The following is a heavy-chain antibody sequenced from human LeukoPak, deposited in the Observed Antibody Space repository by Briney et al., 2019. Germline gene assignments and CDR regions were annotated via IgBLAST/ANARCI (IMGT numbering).Heavy chain of an antibody. J-gene: IGHJ4*02. V-gene: IGHV4-61*02. CDR1: GGSISSGSYY. D-gene: IGHD3-3*01. CDR3: AREGFWSGYYDY. CDR2: IYTSGST. Sequence: SETLSLTCTVSGGSISSGSYYWSWIRQPAGKGLEWIGRIYTSGSTNYNPSLKSRVTISVDTSKNQFSLKLSSVTAADTAVYYCAREGFWSGYYDYWGQGTLVTVSS.